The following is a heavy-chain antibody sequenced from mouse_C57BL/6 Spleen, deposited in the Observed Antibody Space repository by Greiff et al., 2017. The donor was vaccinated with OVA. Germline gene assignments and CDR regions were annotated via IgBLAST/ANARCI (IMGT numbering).Heavy chain of an antibody. Sequence: VQLQQPGAELVRPGSSVKLSCKASGYTFTSYWMHWVKQRPVQGLEWIGNIDPSDSDTHYNQKFKDKATFTVDTSSSTAYMQLSSLTSEAAAVYYCARSPYYYGPDYWGQGTTLTVSS. CDR1: GYTFTSYW. D-gene: IGHD1-1*01. J-gene: IGHJ2*01. V-gene: IGHV1-52*01. CDR3: ARSPYYYGPDY. CDR2: IDPSDSDT.